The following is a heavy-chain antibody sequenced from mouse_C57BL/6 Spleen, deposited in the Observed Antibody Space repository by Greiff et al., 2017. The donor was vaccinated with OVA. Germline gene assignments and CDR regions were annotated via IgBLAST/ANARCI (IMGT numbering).Heavy chain of an antibody. D-gene: IGHD2-3*01. Sequence: DVKLVESGGGLVKPGGSLKLSCAASGFTFSDYGMHWVRQAPEKGLEWVAYISSGSSTIYYADTVKGRFTITRDNAKNTLFLQVTSLRSEDTAMYYCARPDGYAMDYWGQGTSVTVSS. J-gene: IGHJ4*01. CDR1: GFTFSDYG. CDR3: ARPDGYAMDY. V-gene: IGHV5-17*01. CDR2: ISSGSSTI.